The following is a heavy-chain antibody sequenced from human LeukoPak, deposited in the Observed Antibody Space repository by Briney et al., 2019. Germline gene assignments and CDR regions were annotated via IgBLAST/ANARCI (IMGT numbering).Heavy chain of an antibody. V-gene: IGHV3-72*01. CDR1: GFSFSDHH. CDR3: VRDGGSRHFDC. CDR2: IRKKANSYTT. J-gene: IGHJ4*02. D-gene: IGHD1-26*01. Sequence: AGSLRLSCAVSGFSFSDHHMDWVRQAPGKGLGWVGRIRKKANSYTTENLASVKVRFTVSRDDSQNSLYLQMDSLKIEATAVYYCVRDGGSRHFDCWGQGALVTVSS.